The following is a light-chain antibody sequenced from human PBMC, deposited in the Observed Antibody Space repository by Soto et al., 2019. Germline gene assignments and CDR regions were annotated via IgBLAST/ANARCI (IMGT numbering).Light chain of an antibody. V-gene: IGLV2-8*01. Sequence: QSALTQPPSASGSPGQSVTISCTGTSSDVGGYNYVSWYQQHPGKAPKLMIYEVSKRPSGVPDRFSGSKSGNTASLTVSGLQDEDEADYYCSSSAGSNNLGVFGTGTKLTVL. CDR2: EVS. J-gene: IGLJ1*01. CDR3: SSSAGSNNLGV. CDR1: SSDVGGYNY.